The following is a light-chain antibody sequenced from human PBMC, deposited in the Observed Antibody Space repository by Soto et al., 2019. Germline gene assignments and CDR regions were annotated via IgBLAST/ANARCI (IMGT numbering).Light chain of an antibody. CDR2: DAS. Sequence: EILLTQSPSTLSLSPGERATLSCRASQSVSSYLAWYQQKPGQAPRLLIYDASNRATGIPARFSGSGSGTDFTLTISSLEPEDFELYYCQQRSNWPPTFGQGTKVDIK. V-gene: IGKV3-11*01. J-gene: IGKJ1*01. CDR1: QSVSSY. CDR3: QQRSNWPPT.